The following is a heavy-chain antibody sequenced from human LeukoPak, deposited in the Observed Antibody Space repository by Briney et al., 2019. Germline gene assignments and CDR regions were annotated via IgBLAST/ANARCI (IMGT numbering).Heavy chain of an antibody. CDR2: ISYDGSNK. Sequence: PGGSLRLSCAASGFTFSSYAMHWVRQAPGKGLEWVAVISYDGSNKYYADSVKGRFTISRDNSKNTLYLQMNSLRAEDTAVYYCARGEDPKRYYYYGMDVWGQGTTVTVSS. CDR3: ARGEDPKRYYYYGMDV. J-gene: IGHJ6*02. V-gene: IGHV3-30-3*01. CDR1: GFTFSSYA.